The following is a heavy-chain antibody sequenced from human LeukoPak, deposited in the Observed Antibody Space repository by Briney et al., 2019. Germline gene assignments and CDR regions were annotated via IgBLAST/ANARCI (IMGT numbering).Heavy chain of an antibody. J-gene: IGHJ4*02. D-gene: IGHD3-10*01. CDR1: GGSISSYY. CDR2: IYYSGST. Sequence: PSETLSLTCTVSGGSISSYYWSWIRQPPGKGLEWIGYIYYSGSTNYNPSLKSRVTISVDTSKNQFSLKLSSVTAADTAVYYCARLTMVRGALDYWGQGTLVTVSS. CDR3: ARLTMVRGALDY. V-gene: IGHV4-59*12.